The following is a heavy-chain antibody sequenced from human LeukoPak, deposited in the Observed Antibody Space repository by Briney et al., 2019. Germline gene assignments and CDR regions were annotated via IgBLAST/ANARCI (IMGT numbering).Heavy chain of an antibody. CDR1: GGYIRYYF. D-gene: IGHD6-13*01. CDR2: VQISENN. J-gene: IGHJ4*02. CDR3: ARESVAAGTRWFDY. V-gene: IGHV4-4*07. Sequence: SETLSLTCTVFGGYIRYYFWTWIRQSAGKGLEWIGRVQISENNNYNPSLRSRVTLSLDTSKNQFSLQLTSVTAADTAIYYLARESVAAGTRWFDYWGQGTLVTVSS.